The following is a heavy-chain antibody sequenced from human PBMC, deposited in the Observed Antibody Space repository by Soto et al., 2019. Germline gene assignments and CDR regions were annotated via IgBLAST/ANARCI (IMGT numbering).Heavy chain of an antibody. Sequence: QVQLVESGGGVVQPGRSLRLSCAASGFTFSSYGMHWVRQAPGRGLEWVAVIWYDGRTKYYADSVKGRFTISRDNSKNTLYLQMNSLRAEDTAVYYCARGEDIVVVVAATFYYYGMDVWGQGTTVTVSS. J-gene: IGHJ6*02. CDR3: ARGEDIVVVVAATFYYYGMDV. V-gene: IGHV3-33*01. CDR1: GFTFSSYG. D-gene: IGHD2-15*01. CDR2: IWYDGRTK.